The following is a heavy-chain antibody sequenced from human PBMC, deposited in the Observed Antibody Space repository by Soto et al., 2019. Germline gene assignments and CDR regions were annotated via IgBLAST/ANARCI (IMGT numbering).Heavy chain of an antibody. CDR1: GFTFSRYT. CDR2: ISYDASNE. D-gene: IGHD6-25*01. CDR3: AGSSGFYYAMDV. J-gene: IGHJ6*02. V-gene: IGHV3-30-3*01. Sequence: QVQLVESGGGVVQPGRSLRLSGAASGFTFSRYTMHWVRQAPGKGLEWVAVISYDASNEYYADSVKGRFTISRDNSKNTLYVQMNSLRAEDTAVYYCAGSSGFYYAMDVWGQGTTVTVSS.